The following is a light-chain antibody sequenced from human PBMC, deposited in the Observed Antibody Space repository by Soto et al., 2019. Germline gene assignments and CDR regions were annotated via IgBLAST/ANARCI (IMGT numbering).Light chain of an antibody. CDR1: SSDIGGYDY. J-gene: IGLJ2*01. Sequence: QSALTQPASVSGSPGQSITISCIGTSSDIGGYDYVSWYQHHPGKAPKLMIYDVNNRPSGVSNRFSGSKSGNTASLTISGLQAEDEAEYYCSSCTSTNTYVVFGGGTKLTVL. V-gene: IGLV2-14*03. CDR3: SSCTSTNTYVV. CDR2: DVN.